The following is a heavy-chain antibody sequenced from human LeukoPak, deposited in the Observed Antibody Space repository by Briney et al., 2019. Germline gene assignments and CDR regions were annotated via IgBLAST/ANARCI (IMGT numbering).Heavy chain of an antibody. CDR2: ISSSSSTI. J-gene: IGHJ4*02. CDR3: ARDPYCSSTSCYRGRLDYFDY. D-gene: IGHD2-2*02. CDR1: GFTFSSYS. Sequence: GGSLRLSCAASGFTFSSYSMNWVRQAPGKGLEWVSYISSSSSTIYYADSVKGRFTISRDNAKNSLYLQMNSLRAEDTAVYYCARDPYCSSTSCYRGRLDYFDYWGQGTLVTVSS. V-gene: IGHV3-48*01.